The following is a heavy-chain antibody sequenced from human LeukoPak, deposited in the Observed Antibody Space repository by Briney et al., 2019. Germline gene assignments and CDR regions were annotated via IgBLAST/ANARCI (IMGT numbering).Heavy chain of an antibody. CDR3: ARDHDTYYDFWSGYWVA. Sequence: PGGSLRLSCAASGFTFSSYSMNWVRQAPGKGLEWVSSISSSSSYIYYADSVKGRFTISRDNAKNSLYLQMNSLRAEDTAAYYCARDHDTYYDFWSGYWVAWGQGTLVTVSS. CDR1: GFTFSSYS. CDR2: ISSSSSYI. V-gene: IGHV3-21*01. J-gene: IGHJ5*02. D-gene: IGHD3-3*01.